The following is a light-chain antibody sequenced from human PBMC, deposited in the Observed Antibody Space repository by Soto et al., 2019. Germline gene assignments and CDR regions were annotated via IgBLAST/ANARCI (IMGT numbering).Light chain of an antibody. CDR2: RNN. J-gene: IGLJ7*01. CDR3: AAWDDSLSGPV. V-gene: IGLV1-47*01. Sequence: QSVLTQPPSASGTPGQRDTISCSGSSSNIGSNYVYWYQQLPGTAPKLLIYRNNQRPSGVPDRFSGSKSGTSASLAISGLRSEDEADYYCAAWDDSLSGPVFGGGTQLT. CDR1: SSNIGSNY.